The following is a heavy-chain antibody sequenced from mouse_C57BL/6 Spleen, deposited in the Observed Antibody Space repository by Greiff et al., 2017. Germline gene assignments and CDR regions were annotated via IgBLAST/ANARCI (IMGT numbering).Heavy chain of an antibody. D-gene: IGHD4-1*01. Sequence: VQLQQSGAELVRPGASVTLSCKASGYTFTDYEMHWVKQTPVHGLEWIGAIDSETGGTAYNQKFKGKAILTADKSSSTAYMELRSLTSEDSAVYYCTRGAGTYHYFDYWGQGTTLTVSS. J-gene: IGHJ2*01. CDR1: GYTFTDYE. V-gene: IGHV1-15*01. CDR2: IDSETGGT. CDR3: TRGAGTYHYFDY.